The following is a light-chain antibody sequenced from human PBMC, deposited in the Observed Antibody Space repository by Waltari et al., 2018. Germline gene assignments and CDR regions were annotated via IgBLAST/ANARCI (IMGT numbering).Light chain of an antibody. Sequence: DIQMTQSPSSLSASLGYRVTITCRASQSVSSYVNWYQKKPLKAPKLPFYAASSLQSGVPSRFSGSGSGTDFTLTISSLQPEDFATYYCQRSYNTPQTFGQGTKVEIK. V-gene: IGKV1-39*01. CDR2: AAS. CDR1: QSVSSY. CDR3: QRSYNTPQT. J-gene: IGKJ2*01.